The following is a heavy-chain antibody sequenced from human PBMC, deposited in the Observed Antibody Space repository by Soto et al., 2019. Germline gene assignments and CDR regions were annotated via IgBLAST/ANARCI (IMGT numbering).Heavy chain of an antibody. J-gene: IGHJ4*02. CDR3: ARLEADSNFAPRLYYFDY. Sequence: SETLSLTCTVSGSSISSTSYYWGWIRQPPGKGLEWIGSIYYSGSTYYSPSLKSRVTISVDTSKNQFSLKLTSVTAADTAVYYSARLEADSNFAPRLYYFDYWGQGTLVTVSS. D-gene: IGHD3-3*01. V-gene: IGHV4-39*01. CDR1: GSSISSTSYY. CDR2: IYYSGST.